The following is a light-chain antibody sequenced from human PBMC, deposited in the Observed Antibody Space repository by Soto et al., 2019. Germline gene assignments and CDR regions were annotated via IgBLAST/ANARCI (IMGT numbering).Light chain of an antibody. J-gene: IGLJ1*01. CDR3: SSFTTSSTLYV. CDR1: SSDVGGHNY. V-gene: IGLV2-14*01. Sequence: QSALTQPASVSGSPGQSITISCTGTSSDVGGHNYVSWYQQHPGKAPKVMIYEVANRPAGISNRFSGSKSGTTASLTISGLQAEDEADYYCSSFTTSSTLYVFGTGTKVT. CDR2: EVA.